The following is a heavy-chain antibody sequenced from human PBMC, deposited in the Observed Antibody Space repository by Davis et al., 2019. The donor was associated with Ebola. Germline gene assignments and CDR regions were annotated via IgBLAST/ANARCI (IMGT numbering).Heavy chain of an antibody. CDR1: GYTFTNYY. D-gene: IGHD1-26*01. Sequence: AASVKVSCKASGYTFTNYYMHWVRQAPGQGLEWMGMINPNDGRTIYAQKFQGRVTVTRDTSTTTAYMELRSLRSDDTAVYFCARTSIVGTTTTASDIWGQGTKVTVSS. CDR2: INPNDGRT. J-gene: IGHJ3*02. V-gene: IGHV1-46*01. CDR3: ARTSIVGTTTTASDI.